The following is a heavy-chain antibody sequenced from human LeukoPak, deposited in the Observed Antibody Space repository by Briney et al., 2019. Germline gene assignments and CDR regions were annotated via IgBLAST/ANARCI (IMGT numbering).Heavy chain of an antibody. Sequence: ASVKVPCKASGYTFTSYDINWVRQATGQGLEWMGWMNPNSGNTGYAQKFQGRVTMTRNTSISTAYMELSSLRSEDTAVYYCARETTVTTDAFDIWGQGTMVTVSS. V-gene: IGHV1-8*01. CDR3: ARETTVTTDAFDI. J-gene: IGHJ3*02. CDR2: MNPNSGNT. CDR1: GYTFTSYD. D-gene: IGHD4-17*01.